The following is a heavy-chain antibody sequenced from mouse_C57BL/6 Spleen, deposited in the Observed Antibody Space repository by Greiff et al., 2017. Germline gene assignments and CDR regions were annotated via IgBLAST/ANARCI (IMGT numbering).Heavy chain of an antibody. J-gene: IGHJ4*01. CDR2: IYPGNSDT. D-gene: IGHD1-1*01. Sequence: EVKLVESGTVLARPGASVKMSCKTSGYTFTSYWMHWVKQRPGQGLEWIGAIYPGNSDTSYNQKFKGKAKLTAVTSASTAYMELSSLTNEDSAVYYCTKITTEDYAMDYWGQGTSVTVSS. V-gene: IGHV1-5*01. CDR3: TKITTEDYAMDY. CDR1: GYTFTSYW.